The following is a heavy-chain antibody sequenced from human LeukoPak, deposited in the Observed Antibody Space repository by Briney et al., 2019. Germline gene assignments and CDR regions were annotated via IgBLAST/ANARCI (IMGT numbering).Heavy chain of an antibody. J-gene: IGHJ4*02. V-gene: IGHV1-18*01. Sequence: GASVKVSCKASGYTFTSYGISWVRQAPGQGLEWMGWISAYNGNTNYAQKLQGRVTMTTDTSTSTAYMELRSLRSDDTAVYYCARVSLKVVVPAAIHWGQGTLVTVSS. CDR1: GYTFTSYG. CDR3: ARVSLKVVVPAAIH. CDR2: ISAYNGNT. D-gene: IGHD2-2*01.